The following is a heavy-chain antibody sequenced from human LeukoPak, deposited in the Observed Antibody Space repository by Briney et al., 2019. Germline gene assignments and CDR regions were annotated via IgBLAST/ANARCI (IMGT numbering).Heavy chain of an antibody. J-gene: IGHJ4*02. CDR2: ISSSSSYI. Sequence: GGSLRLSCAASGFTFSSYSMNWVRQAPRKGLEWVSSISSSSSYIYYADSVKGRFTISRDNAKNSLYLQMNSLRAEDTAVYYCARTYFYYDSSGSISFFDYWGQGTLVTVSS. CDR1: GFTFSSYS. V-gene: IGHV3-21*01. CDR3: ARTYFYYDSSGSISFFDY. D-gene: IGHD3-22*01.